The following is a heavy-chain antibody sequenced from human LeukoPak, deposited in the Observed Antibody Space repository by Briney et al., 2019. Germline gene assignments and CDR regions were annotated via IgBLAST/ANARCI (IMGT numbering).Heavy chain of an antibody. Sequence: GGSLRLSCAASGFTFSSYAMHWVRQAPGKGLEWVAVISYDGSNKYHADSVKGRFTISRDNSKNTLYLQMNSLRAEDTAVYYCARDAVRYSSGWYYFDYWGQGTLVTVSS. J-gene: IGHJ4*02. V-gene: IGHV3-30*04. CDR2: ISYDGSNK. D-gene: IGHD6-19*01. CDR3: ARDAVRYSSGWYYFDY. CDR1: GFTFSSYA.